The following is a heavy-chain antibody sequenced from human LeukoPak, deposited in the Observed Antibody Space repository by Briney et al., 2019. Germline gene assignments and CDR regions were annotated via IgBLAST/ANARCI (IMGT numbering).Heavy chain of an antibody. V-gene: IGHV4-34*01. Sequence: SSETLSLTCAVYGGSFSGYYWSWIRQPPGKGLEWIGEINHSGSTNYNPSLKSRVTISVDTSKNQFSLKLSSVTAADTAVYYCAKQPIAAAGIQYYFDYWGQGTLVTVSS. J-gene: IGHJ4*02. D-gene: IGHD6-13*01. CDR3: AKQPIAAAGIQYYFDY. CDR2: INHSGST. CDR1: GGSFSGYY.